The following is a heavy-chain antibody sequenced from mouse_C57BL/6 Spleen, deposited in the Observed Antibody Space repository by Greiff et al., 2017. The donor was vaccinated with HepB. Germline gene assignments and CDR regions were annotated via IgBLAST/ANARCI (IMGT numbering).Heavy chain of an antibody. J-gene: IGHJ2*01. CDR2: ISSGSSTI. CDR3: ARGGKSPDY. Sequence: EVHLVESGGGLVKPGGSLKLSCAASGFTFSDYGMHWVRQAPEKGLEWVAYISSGSSTIYYADTVKGRFTISRDNAKNTLCLQMTSLRSEDTAMYYCARGGKSPDYWGQGTTLTVSS. CDR1: GFTFSDYG. D-gene: IGHD1-1*02. V-gene: IGHV5-17*01.